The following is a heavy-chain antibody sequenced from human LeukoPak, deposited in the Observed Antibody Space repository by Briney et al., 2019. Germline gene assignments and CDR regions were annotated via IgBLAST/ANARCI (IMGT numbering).Heavy chain of an antibody. CDR1: GFTFSSYA. CDR3: AKYGAKSYYYDSSGYNSFDY. V-gene: IGHV3-23*01. J-gene: IGHJ4*02. CDR2: ISGSGGST. D-gene: IGHD3-22*01. Sequence: GGSLRLSCAASGFTFSSYAMSWVRQAPGKGLEWVSAISGSGGSTYYADSVKGRFTISRDNSKNTLYLQMNSLRAEDTAVYYCAKYGAKSYYYDSSGYNSFDYWGQGTLVTVSS.